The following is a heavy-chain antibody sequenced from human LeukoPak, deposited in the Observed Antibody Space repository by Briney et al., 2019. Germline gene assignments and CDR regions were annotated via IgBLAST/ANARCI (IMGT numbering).Heavy chain of an antibody. D-gene: IGHD4-11*01. CDR2: ISHDGYRT. CDR1: GFTFSSYA. Sequence: GGSLRLSCAASGFTFSSYAMSWVRQAPGKGLEWVSSISHDGYRTYYADSVKGRFTISRDDSKNTLSLQMNSLRAEDTAVYYCTREDHSNYNYWGQGTLVTVSS. CDR3: TREDHSNYNY. V-gene: IGHV3-23*01. J-gene: IGHJ4*02.